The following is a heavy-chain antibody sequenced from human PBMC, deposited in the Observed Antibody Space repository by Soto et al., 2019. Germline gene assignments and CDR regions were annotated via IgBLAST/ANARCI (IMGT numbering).Heavy chain of an antibody. CDR2: INGDGSET. CDR3: VRARIDY. CDR1: GFTFSNYW. Sequence: EVQLVVSGGALVQPGGSLRLSCVASGFTFSNYWMTWVRQSLAKGLEWVATINGDGSETYYGDSVQGRFTISRDNAKSSLFLRLNTLRDDDTAVYYCVRARIDYWGQGTLVTVSS. J-gene: IGHJ4*02. V-gene: IGHV3-7*03.